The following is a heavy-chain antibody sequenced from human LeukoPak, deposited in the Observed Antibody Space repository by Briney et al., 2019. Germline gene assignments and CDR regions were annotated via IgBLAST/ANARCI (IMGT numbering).Heavy chain of an antibody. CDR1: GYTFTSYH. V-gene: IGHV1-18*01. D-gene: IGHD4-17*01. CDR2: ITTYNGNT. Sequence: ASVKVSSKASGYTFTSYHITWVRQAPGQGLEWMGWITTYNGNTNYAQKLQGRVTITTDTSTSTAYMDLRGLRSDDTAVYYCARGYDYGDYVGDFDYWGQGTLVTVSS. CDR3: ARGYDYGDYVGDFDY. J-gene: IGHJ4*02.